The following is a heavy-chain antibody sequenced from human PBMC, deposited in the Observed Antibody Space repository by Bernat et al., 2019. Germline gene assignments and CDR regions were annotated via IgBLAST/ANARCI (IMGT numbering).Heavy chain of an antibody. V-gene: IGHV3-7*03. CDR2: IKQDGSEK. Sequence: EVQLVESGGGLVQPGGSLRLSCAASGFTFSSYWMSWVRQAPGKGLEWVANIKQDGSEKYYVDSVKGRFTISRDNAKNSLYLQMNSLRAEDTAVYYRARLGASERLGAYFDYWGQGTLVTVSS. J-gene: IGHJ4*02. CDR1: GFTFSSYW. CDR3: ARLGASERLGAYFDY. D-gene: IGHD3-16*01.